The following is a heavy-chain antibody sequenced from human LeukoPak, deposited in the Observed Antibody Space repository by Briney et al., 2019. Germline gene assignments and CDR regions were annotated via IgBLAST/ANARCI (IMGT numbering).Heavy chain of an antibody. CDR3: AKFTRSLVRGALVN. V-gene: IGHV3-30*04. CDR1: GFTVSSYA. CDR2: ISYDRSNK. J-gene: IGHJ4*02. D-gene: IGHD3-10*01. Sequence: PGGSLRLSCAASGFTVSSYAMRWVRQAPGKGLEWVSVISYDRSNKYYADSVKGQFTISRDNSKNTLYLQMNSLRAEDTAVYYCAKFTRSLVRGALVNWGQGTLVTVSS.